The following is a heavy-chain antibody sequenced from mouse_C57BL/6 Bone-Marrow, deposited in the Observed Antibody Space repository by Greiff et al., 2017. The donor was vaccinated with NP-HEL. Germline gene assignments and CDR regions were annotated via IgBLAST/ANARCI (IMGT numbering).Heavy chain of an antibody. J-gene: IGHJ2*01. CDR2: IDPETGGT. Sequence: VQLQQSGAELVRPGASVTLSCKASGYTFTDYEMHWVKQTPVHGLEWIGAIDPETGGTAYNQKFKGKAILTADKSSSTAYMELRSLTSEDSAVYYCTSISIYYYGKDFDYWGQGTTLTVSS. CDR3: TSISIYYYGKDFDY. CDR1: GYTFTDYE. D-gene: IGHD1-1*01. V-gene: IGHV1-15*01.